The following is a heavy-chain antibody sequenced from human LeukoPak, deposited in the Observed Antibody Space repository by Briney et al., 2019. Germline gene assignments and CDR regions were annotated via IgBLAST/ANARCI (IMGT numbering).Heavy chain of an antibody. D-gene: IGHD5-18*01. CDR2: MQSTGIS. CDR3: ARDKRHSYGRYFDP. V-gene: IGHV4-59*01. J-gene: IGHJ4*02. CDR1: GDSISTYH. Sequence: PSETLSLTCSVSGDSISTYHWNWIRKPPGKGLEWIGYMQSTGISKYNPSLKSRVNIFVDTSKNQFVLNLRSVTAADTAVYNCARDKRHSYGRYFDPWGQGMLVTVSS.